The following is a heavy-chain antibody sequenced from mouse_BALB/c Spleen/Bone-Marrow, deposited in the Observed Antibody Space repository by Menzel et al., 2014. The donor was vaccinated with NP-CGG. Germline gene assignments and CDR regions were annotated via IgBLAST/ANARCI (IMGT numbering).Heavy chain of an antibody. J-gene: IGHJ3*01. CDR2: IRLKSNSYAT. Sequence: EVQLQESGGGLVQPGGSMKLSCVASGYTFSNYWMNWVRQSPEKGLEWVAEIRLKSNSYATHYAESVKGRFTISRDDSKSSVYLQMNNLRAEGTGIYYCSTGFAYWGQGTLVTVSA. V-gene: IGHV6-6*02. D-gene: IGHD4-1*02. CDR3: STGFAY. CDR1: GYTFSNYW.